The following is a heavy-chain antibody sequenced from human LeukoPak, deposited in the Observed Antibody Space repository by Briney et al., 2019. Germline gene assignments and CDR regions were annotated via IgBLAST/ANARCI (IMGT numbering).Heavy chain of an antibody. CDR3: ARGCSAGTPHNWFDP. CDR2: IYYSGST. CDR1: GGSISGYY. V-gene: IGHV4-59*01. D-gene: IGHD6-13*01. J-gene: IGHJ5*02. Sequence: SSETLSLTCTVSGGSISGYYWSWIRQPPGKGLEWIGYIYYSGSTNYNPSLKSRVTISVDTSKNQFSLKLSSVTAADTAVYYCARGCSAGTPHNWFDPWGQGALVTVSS.